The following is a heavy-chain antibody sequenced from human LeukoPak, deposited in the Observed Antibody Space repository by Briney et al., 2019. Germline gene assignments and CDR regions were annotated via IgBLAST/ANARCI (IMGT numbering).Heavy chain of an antibody. J-gene: IGHJ3*02. Sequence: SETLSLTCTVSGGSISSYYWSWIRQPAGKGLEWIGRIYTSGSTNYNPSLKSRVTMSVDTSKNQFFLKLSSVTAADTAVYYCVRAHLVETYYYGSGSYAPDAFDIWGQGTMVTVSS. D-gene: IGHD3-10*01. V-gene: IGHV4-4*07. CDR1: GGSISSYY. CDR2: IYTSGST. CDR3: VRAHLVETYYYGSGSYAPDAFDI.